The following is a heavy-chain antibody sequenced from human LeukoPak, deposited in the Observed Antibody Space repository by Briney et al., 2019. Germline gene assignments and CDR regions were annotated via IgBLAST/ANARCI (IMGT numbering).Heavy chain of an antibody. V-gene: IGHV1-18*01. Sequence: AAVKVSCKASGYTFTSYGISWVGQAPGQGGEGMGWISAYNGNKNYAQKLQGRGTMTTETATSTDYMELRSLRADETAGYYCAGYHAYGVTTPPLGYWGQGTLVTVSS. CDR3: AGYHAYGVTTPPLGY. CDR2: ISAYNGNK. CDR1: GYTFTSYG. D-gene: IGHD4-17*01. J-gene: IGHJ4*02.